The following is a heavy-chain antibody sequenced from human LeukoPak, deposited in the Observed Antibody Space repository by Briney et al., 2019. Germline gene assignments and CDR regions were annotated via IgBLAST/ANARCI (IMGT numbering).Heavy chain of an antibody. V-gene: IGHV1-2*02. CDR1: GYALSELS. CDR3: AKVSDFWSGYKALQH. J-gene: IGHJ1*01. CDR2: INPNSGGT. Sequence: GASVKVSCKVSGYALSELSMHWVRQAPGKGLEWMGWINPNSGGTNYAQKFQGRVTMTRDTSISTAYMELSRLRSDDTAVYYCAKVSDFWSGYKALQHWGQGTLVTVSS. D-gene: IGHD3-3*01.